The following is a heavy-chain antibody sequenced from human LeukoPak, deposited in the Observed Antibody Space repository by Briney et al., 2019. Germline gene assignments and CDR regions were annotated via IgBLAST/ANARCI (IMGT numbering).Heavy chain of an antibody. D-gene: IGHD3-10*01. CDR3: ARDWVAGVPFDAFDI. CDR2: IKQDGSEK. V-gene: IGHV3-7*03. CDR1: GFPFSSYW. J-gene: IGHJ3*02. Sequence: GGSVTLFCAASGFPFSSYWTSWVRQAPGKGLEGVANIKQDGSEKYYVDSVKGRFTISRDNAKNSLYLHMNSLTAEDTAMYYCARDWVAGVPFDAFDIWGQGTMVSVSS.